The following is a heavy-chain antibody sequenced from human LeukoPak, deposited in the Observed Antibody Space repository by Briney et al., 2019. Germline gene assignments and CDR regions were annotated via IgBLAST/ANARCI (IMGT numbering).Heavy chain of an antibody. D-gene: IGHD5-12*01. CDR3: ARISSGYSTRLIDY. Sequence: ETLSLTCTDSGGSISSYSWSWIRQPVGKGLEWIGRIYTSGSTNYNPSLKSRVTMSVDTSKNQFSLKLSSVTAADTAVYYCARISSGYSTRLIDYWGQGTLVTVSS. CDR1: GGSISSYS. J-gene: IGHJ4*02. V-gene: IGHV4-4*07. CDR2: IYTSGST.